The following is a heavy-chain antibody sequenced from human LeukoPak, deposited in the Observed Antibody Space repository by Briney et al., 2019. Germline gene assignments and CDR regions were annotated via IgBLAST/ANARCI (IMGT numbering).Heavy chain of an antibody. CDR1: GYTFTSYG. Sequence: ASVKVSCKASGYTFTSYGISWVRQAPGQGLEWMGWISAYNGNTNYAQKLRGRVTMTTDTSTSTAYMELRSLRSDDAAVYYCARVGYYDSTVDYWGQGTLVTVSS. J-gene: IGHJ4*02. CDR3: ARVGYYDSTVDY. D-gene: IGHD3-22*01. V-gene: IGHV1-18*01. CDR2: ISAYNGNT.